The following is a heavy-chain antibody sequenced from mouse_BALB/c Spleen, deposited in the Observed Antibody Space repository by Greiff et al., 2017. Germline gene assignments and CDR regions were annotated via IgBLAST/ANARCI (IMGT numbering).Heavy chain of an antibody. V-gene: IGHV1-14*01. CDR1: GYTFTSYV. CDR2: INPYNDGT. D-gene: IGHD2-4*01. CDR3: ARPIYYDYDAWFAY. J-gene: IGHJ3*01. Sequence: VHVKQSGPELVKPGASVKMSCKASGYTFTSYVMHWVKQKPGQGLEWIGYINPYNDGTKYNEKFKGKATLTSDKSSSTAYMELSSLTSEDSAVYYCARPIYYDYDAWFAYWGQGTLVTVSA.